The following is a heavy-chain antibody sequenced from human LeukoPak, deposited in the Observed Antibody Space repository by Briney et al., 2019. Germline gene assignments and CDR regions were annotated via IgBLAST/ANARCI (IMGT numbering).Heavy chain of an antibody. CDR3: ARDRRRITIFGVVNGHYFDY. Sequence: GGSLRLSCAASGFTVSSNYMSWVRQAPGKGLEWVSVIYSGGSTYYADSVKGRFTIPRDNSKNTLYLQMNSLRAEDTAVYYCARDRRRITIFGVVNGHYFDYWGQGTLVTVSS. CDR2: IYSGGST. CDR1: GFTVSSNY. V-gene: IGHV3-66*01. J-gene: IGHJ4*02. D-gene: IGHD3-3*01.